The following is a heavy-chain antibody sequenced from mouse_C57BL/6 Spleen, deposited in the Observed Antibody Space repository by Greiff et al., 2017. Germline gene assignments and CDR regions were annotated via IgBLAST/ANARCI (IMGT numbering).Heavy chain of an antibody. CDR2: IDPETGGT. V-gene: IGHV1-15*01. Sequence: QVQLKQSGAELVRPGASVTLSCKASGYTFTDYEMHWVKQTPVHGLEWIGAIDPETGGTAYNQKFKGKAILTADKSSSTAYMELRSLTSEDSAVYYCTTSDSSGSFAYWGQGTLVTVSA. D-gene: IGHD3-2*02. CDR1: GYTFTDYE. CDR3: TTSDSSGSFAY. J-gene: IGHJ3*01.